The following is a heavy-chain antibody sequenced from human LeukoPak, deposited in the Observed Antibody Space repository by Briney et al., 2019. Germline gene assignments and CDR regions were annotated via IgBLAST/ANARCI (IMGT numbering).Heavy chain of an antibody. CDR3: ARDLTYSSSPPGWYFDL. CDR2: ISSSSSYI. Sequence: PGGSLRLSCAASGFTFSSYEMNWVRQAPGKGLEWVSSISSSSSYIYYADSVKGRFTISRDNAKNSLYLQMNSLRAEDTALYYCARDLTYSSSPPGWYFDLWGRGALVTVSS. D-gene: IGHD6-6*01. CDR1: GFTFSSYE. J-gene: IGHJ2*01. V-gene: IGHV3-21*01.